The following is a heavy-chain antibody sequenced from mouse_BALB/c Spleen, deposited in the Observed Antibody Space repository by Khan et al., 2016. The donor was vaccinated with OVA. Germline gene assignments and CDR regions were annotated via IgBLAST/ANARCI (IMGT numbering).Heavy chain of an antibody. CDR1: GYTFTSYY. CDR2: IIPSNGDT. J-gene: IGHJ3*01. Sequence: QVQLQQPGAELVKPGASVKLSCKASGYTFTSYYIYWVKQRPGQGLEWIGGIIPSNGDTNFNERFKSKATLTVDKSSSTAYLHLNSLTCEDSAVYYCTRSGWAAFGYWGQGTLVTVSA. CDR3: TRSGWAAFGY. D-gene: IGHD1-1*02. V-gene: IGHV1S81*02.